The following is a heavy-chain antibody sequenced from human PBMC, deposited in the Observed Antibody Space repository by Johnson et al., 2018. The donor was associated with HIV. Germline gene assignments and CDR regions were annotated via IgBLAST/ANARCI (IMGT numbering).Heavy chain of an antibody. CDR2: ISYDGSEK. CDR3: ARVSPGNNAFDI. CDR1: GFTFSDYY. V-gene: IGHV3-7*03. Sequence: VQLVESGGGLVKPGGSLRLSCAASGFTFSDYYMSWIRQAPGKGLEWVAVISYDGSEKYYVDSVKGRFTISRDNAKNSLYLQMNSLRAADTAVYYCARVSPGNNAFDIWGQGTMVTVSS. J-gene: IGHJ3*02.